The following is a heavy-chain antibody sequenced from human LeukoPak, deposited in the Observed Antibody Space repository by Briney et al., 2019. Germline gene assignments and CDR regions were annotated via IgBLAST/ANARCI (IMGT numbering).Heavy chain of an antibody. CDR1: GGSFSGYY. CDR2: INHSGST. V-gene: IGHV4-34*01. D-gene: IGHD1-26*01. Sequence: PSETLSLTCAVYGGSFSGYYWSWIRQPPGKGLEWIGEINHSGSTNYNPSLKSRVTISVDTSKNQFSLKLSSVTAADTAVYYCRRGARPINYGMDVWGNGTTVTVSS. CDR3: RRGARPINYGMDV. J-gene: IGHJ6*04.